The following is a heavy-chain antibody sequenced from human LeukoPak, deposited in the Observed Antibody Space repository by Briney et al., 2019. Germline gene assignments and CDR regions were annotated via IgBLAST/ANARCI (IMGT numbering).Heavy chain of an antibody. CDR3: ARDGRGGNFDY. Sequence: GGSLRLSCAASGFTFSSYAISWVRQAPGQGLEWMGRIIPILGIANYAQKFQGRVTITADKSTSTAYMELSSLRSEDTAVYYCARDGRGGNFDYWGQGTLVTVSS. CDR1: GFTFSSYA. V-gene: IGHV1-69*04. J-gene: IGHJ4*02. CDR2: IIPILGIA. D-gene: IGHD3-10*01.